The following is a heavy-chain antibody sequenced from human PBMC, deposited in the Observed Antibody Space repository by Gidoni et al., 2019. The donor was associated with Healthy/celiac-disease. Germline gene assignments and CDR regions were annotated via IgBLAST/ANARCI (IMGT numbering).Heavy chain of an antibody. CDR2: ISEEGSNK. Sequence: QVQLVESGGGVVQPGRSLRLSCAAPGFPFSSYAMHWVRQAPGKGLGWGAVISEEGSNKYYAESVKGRFTTTRDNSKNPRYLEMNSRRAGDTVVDYWARFSNHRVFGVVDYWGQGPLVTVSS. J-gene: IGHJ4*02. V-gene: IGHV3-30-3*01. CDR1: GFPFSSYA. D-gene: IGHD3-3*01. CDR3: ARFSNHRVFGVVDY.